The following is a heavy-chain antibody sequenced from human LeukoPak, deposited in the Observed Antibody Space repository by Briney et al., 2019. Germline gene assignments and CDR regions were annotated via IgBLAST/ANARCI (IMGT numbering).Heavy chain of an antibody. CDR1: GFTFSSYE. Sequence: GGSVRLSCAASGFTFSSYEMNWVRQAPGKGLEWVSYISSSGSTIYYADSVKGRFTISRDNAKTSLYLQMISLRAEDTAVYYCARHLSVVPGYTYGRGIDYWGQGTLVTVSS. V-gene: IGHV3-48*03. D-gene: IGHD5-18*01. J-gene: IGHJ4*02. CDR3: ARHLSVVPGYTYGRGIDY. CDR2: ISSSGSTI.